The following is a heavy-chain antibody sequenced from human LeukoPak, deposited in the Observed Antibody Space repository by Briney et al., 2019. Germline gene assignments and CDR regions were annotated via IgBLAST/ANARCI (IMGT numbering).Heavy chain of an antibody. Sequence: KPSETLSLTCTVSGGSISSYYWSWIRQPPGKGLEWIGYIYCSGSTNYNPSLKSRVTISVDTSKNQFSLRLSSVTAADTAVYYCARDTYYYDSSGYPVGYFDYWGQGTLVTVSS. CDR1: GGSISSYY. V-gene: IGHV4-59*01. J-gene: IGHJ4*02. CDR3: ARDTYYYDSSGYPVGYFDY. CDR2: IYCSGST. D-gene: IGHD3-22*01.